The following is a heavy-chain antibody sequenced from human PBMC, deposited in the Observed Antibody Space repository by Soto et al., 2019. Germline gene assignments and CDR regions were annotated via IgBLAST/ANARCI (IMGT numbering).Heavy chain of an antibody. CDR1: GFSLSTSGMC. CDR2: IDWDDDK. J-gene: IGHJ6*03. V-gene: IGHV2-70*11. Sequence: SGPTLVNPTQTLTLTCTFSGFSLSTSGMCVSWIRQPPGKALEWLARIDWDDDKYYSTSLKTRLTISKDTSKNQVVLTMTNMDPVDTATYYCARTRGYDILTGTHYYYYMDVWAKGTTVTVSS. D-gene: IGHD3-9*01. CDR3: ARTRGYDILTGTHYYYYMDV.